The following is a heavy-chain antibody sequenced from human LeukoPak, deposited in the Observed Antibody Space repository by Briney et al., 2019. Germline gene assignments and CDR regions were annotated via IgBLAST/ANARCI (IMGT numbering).Heavy chain of an antibody. CDR1: GGSISGYY. D-gene: IGHD3-10*01. J-gene: IGHJ2*01. Sequence: SETLSLTCTVSGGSISGYYWNWIRQPPGKGLEWIGYISYTGSADYNPSLKSRVTISVDTSKNQFSLKLSSVTAADTAVYYCAREDFYGSGSYPWYFDLWGRGALVSVSS. CDR2: ISYTGSA. CDR3: AREDFYGSGSYPWYFDL. V-gene: IGHV4-59*12.